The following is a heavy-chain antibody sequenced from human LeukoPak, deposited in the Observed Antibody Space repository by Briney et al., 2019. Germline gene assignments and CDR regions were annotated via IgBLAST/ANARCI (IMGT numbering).Heavy chain of an antibody. CDR1: GFTFSSYS. Sequence: GGSLRLSCAASGFTFSSYSMNWVRQAPGKGLEWISYITSSSSSIHYADSVKGRFTVSRDNAKNSVYLQMNSLRAEDTAVYYCARAREMATNHNADTWGQGTLVTVSS. V-gene: IGHV3-48*01. CDR3: ARAREMATNHNADT. D-gene: IGHD5-24*01. J-gene: IGHJ5*02. CDR2: ITSSSSSI.